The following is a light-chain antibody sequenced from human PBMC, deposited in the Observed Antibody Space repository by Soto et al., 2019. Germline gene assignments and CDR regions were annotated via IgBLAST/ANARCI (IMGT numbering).Light chain of an antibody. CDR3: QQYGSSPPT. J-gene: IGKJ1*01. CDR1: QSISRY. CDR2: GAS. Sequence: IVLTQSPGTLSLSPWERTTLSCRASQSISRYLAWYQQKPGQGPRLLIYGASSRATGTPDRFSGSGSGTDFTLTINRLEPADFALYYCQQYGSSPPTFGQGTKVDIK. V-gene: IGKV3-20*01.